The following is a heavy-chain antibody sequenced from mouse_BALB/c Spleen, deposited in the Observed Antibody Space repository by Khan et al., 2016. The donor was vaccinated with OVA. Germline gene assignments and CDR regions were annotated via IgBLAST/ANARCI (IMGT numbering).Heavy chain of an antibody. D-gene: IGHD2-4*01. Sequence: VQLQQSGPGLVQPSQSLSITCTVSGFSLTTYGVHWVRQSPGKGLEWLGVIGSGGSTEYSAAFISRQSITKDNSKSQAVFKRKSRQANETAINYCARNYEYDEGLAYWGQGTLVTVSA. CDR2: IGSGGST. CDR3: ARNYEYDEGLAY. V-gene: IGHV2-2*02. CDR1: GFSLTTYG. J-gene: IGHJ3*01.